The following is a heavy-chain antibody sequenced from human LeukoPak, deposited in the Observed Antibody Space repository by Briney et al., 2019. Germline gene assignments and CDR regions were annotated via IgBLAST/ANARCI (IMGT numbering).Heavy chain of an antibody. CDR2: INHSGST. CDR3: ARWTAAAGMFDP. J-gene: IGHJ5*02. D-gene: IGHD6-13*01. Sequence: SETLSLTCALYGGSFSGYYWSWIRQPPGKGLEWIGEINHSGSTNYNPSLKSRVTISVDKSKNQFSLKLRSVTAADTAVYYCARWTAAAGMFDPWGQGTLVTVSS. V-gene: IGHV4-34*01. CDR1: GGSFSGYY.